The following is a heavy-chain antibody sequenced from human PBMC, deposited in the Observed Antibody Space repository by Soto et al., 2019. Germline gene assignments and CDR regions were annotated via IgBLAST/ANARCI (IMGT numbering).Heavy chain of an antibody. Sequence: QVQLVESGGGVVQPGRSLRLSCAASGFTFSSYGMHWVRQAPGKGLEWVAVISYEGSNKYYAVSVKGRFTISRDNSKNTLYLQMNSLISEYTAVYYCAKEGQHRSLGYYYYDYLDVWGKGTTVTVSS. J-gene: IGHJ6*03. CDR3: AKEGQHRSLGYYYYDYLDV. V-gene: IGHV3-30*18. D-gene: IGHD3-16*02. CDR1: GFTFSSYG. CDR2: ISYEGSNK.